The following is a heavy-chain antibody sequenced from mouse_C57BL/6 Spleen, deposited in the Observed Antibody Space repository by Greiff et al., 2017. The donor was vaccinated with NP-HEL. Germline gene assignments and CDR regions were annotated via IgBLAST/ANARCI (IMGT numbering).Heavy chain of an antibody. CDR3: ARGGDYDYGAWFAY. J-gene: IGHJ3*01. CDR2: IYPGSGNT. V-gene: IGHV1-76*01. CDR1: GHTFTDYY. Sequence: VQLQQSGAELVRPGASVKLSCKASGHTFTDYYINWVKQRPGQGLEWIARIYPGSGNTYYNEKFKGKATLTAEKSSSTAYMQLSSLTSEDSAVYFCARGGDYDYGAWFAYWGQGTLVTVSA. D-gene: IGHD1-1*02.